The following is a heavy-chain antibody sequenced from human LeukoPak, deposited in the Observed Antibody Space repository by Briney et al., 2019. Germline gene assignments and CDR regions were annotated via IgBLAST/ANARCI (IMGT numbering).Heavy chain of an antibody. Sequence: PSETLSLTCAVYGGSFSGYYWSWIRQPPGKGLEWIGEINHSGGTNYNPSLKSRVTISVDTSKNQFSLKLSSVTAADTAVYYCARRNRRSGYYVSYWGQGTLVTVSS. J-gene: IGHJ4*02. CDR2: INHSGGT. CDR1: GGSFSGYY. CDR3: ARRNRRSGYYVSY. D-gene: IGHD3-22*01. V-gene: IGHV4-34*01.